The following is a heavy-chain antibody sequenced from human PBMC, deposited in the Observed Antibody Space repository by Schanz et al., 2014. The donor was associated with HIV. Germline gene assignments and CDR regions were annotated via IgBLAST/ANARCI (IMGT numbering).Heavy chain of an antibody. CDR1: GYTLNSYY. V-gene: IGHV1-2*02. Sequence: QVQLLQSGAEVKKPGASVKVSCKASGYTLNSYYIHWLRQAPGQGLEWMGWITPRNGGTNYAQKFLGRVTMTSDTSISTTYVELSRLSSDDTAVYYCARAFRIAASVSFDYWGQGTLVTVSS. CDR3: ARAFRIAASVSFDY. CDR2: ITPRNGGT. D-gene: IGHD6-13*01. J-gene: IGHJ4*02.